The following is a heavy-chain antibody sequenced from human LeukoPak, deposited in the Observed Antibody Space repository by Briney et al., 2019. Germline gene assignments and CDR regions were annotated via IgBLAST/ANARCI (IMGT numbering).Heavy chain of an antibody. CDR2: IKRDGSEK. D-gene: IGHD6-13*01. CDR3: ARGRGSWYGVYFDY. J-gene: IGHJ4*02. V-gene: IGHV3-7*01. Sequence: PGGSLRLSCAASRFTFTDYWMSWVRQAPGKGLEWVANIKRDGSEKYYVDSVKGRFTISRDNGKNSLYLQMNSLRTEDTAVYYCARGRGSWYGVYFDYWGQGTLVTVSS. CDR1: RFTFTDYW.